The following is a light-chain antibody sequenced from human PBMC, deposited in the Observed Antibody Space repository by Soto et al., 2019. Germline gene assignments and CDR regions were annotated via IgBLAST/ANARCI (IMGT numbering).Light chain of an antibody. CDR3: MQGTHWPIT. V-gene: IGKV2-30*02. Sequence: ISCRSSQSHVHSDGIAYFSWFQQRPGRSPRRLIYKVSNRDSGVPARFSGSGSGTDFALKISRVEAEDVVVYYCMQGTHWPITFGQGTRLAIK. CDR2: KVS. J-gene: IGKJ5*01. CDR1: QSHVHSDGIAY.